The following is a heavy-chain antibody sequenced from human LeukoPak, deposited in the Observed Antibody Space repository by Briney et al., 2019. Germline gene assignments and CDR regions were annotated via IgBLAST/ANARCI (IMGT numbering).Heavy chain of an antibody. CDR1: GITFSSYG. D-gene: IGHD5-18*01. Sequence: GSLRLSCAASGITFSSYGMHWVRQAPGKGLEWVAFIRYDGSNKYYADSVKGRFTISRDNSKNTLYLQMNSLRAEDTAVYYCAKDDTAMAWVYYYYYMGVWGKGTTVTISS. CDR3: AKDDTAMAWVYYYYYMGV. V-gene: IGHV3-30*02. CDR2: IRYDGSNK. J-gene: IGHJ6*03.